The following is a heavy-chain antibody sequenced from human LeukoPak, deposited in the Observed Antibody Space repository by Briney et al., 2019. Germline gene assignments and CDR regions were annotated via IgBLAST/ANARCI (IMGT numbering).Heavy chain of an antibody. Sequence: ASVTVSCKASGYTFTSYGISWVRQAPGQGLEWMGWISAYNGNTNYAQKLQGRVTMTTDTSTSTAYMELRSLRSDDTAVYYCAREGFGRIAVAGTGYNWFDPWGQGTLVTVSS. V-gene: IGHV1-18*01. CDR1: GYTFTSYG. CDR3: AREGFGRIAVAGTGYNWFDP. D-gene: IGHD6-19*01. J-gene: IGHJ5*02. CDR2: ISAYNGNT.